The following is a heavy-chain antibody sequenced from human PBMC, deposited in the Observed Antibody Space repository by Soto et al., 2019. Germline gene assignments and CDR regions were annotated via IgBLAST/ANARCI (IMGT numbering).Heavy chain of an antibody. V-gene: IGHV4-31*03. D-gene: IGHD3-10*01. Sequence: SETLSLTCTVSGGSISSGGYYWSWIRQHPGKGLEWIGYIYYSGSTYYNPSLKSRVTISVDTSKNQLSLKLSSVTAADTAVYYCARDDRDGYNPSGVYFDYWGQGTLVTVSS. CDR1: GGSISSGGYY. CDR3: ARDDRDGYNPSGVYFDY. J-gene: IGHJ4*02. CDR2: IYYSGST.